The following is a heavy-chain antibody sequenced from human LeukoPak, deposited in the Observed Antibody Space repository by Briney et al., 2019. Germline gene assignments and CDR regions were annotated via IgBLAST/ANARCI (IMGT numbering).Heavy chain of an antibody. Sequence: GGSLRLSCAASGFTFSSYSMNWVRQAPGKGLEWVSSISSSSSYIYYADSVKGRFTISRDNAKNSLYLQMNSLRAEDTAVYYCAGFGSDPNTAMVTWDYWGQGTLVTVSS. V-gene: IGHV3-21*01. CDR1: GFTFSSYS. J-gene: IGHJ4*02. D-gene: IGHD5-18*01. CDR3: AGFGSDPNTAMVTWDY. CDR2: ISSSSSYI.